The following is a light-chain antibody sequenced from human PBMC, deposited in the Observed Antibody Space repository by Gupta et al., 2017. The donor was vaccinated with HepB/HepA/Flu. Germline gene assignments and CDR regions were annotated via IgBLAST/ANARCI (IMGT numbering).Light chain of an antibody. CDR1: NIGSKS. V-gene: IGLV3-21*02. Sequence: SYALPQPPSVSVAPGEAARITCGGDNIGSKSVHWYQQKPGQAPVAVVYDDSVRPSGIPERFSGFNSGNTATLTISRVEAGDDADYYCQVLDRSSDHVVFGGGTKLTVL. CDR2: DDS. CDR3: QVLDRSSDHVV. J-gene: IGLJ3*02.